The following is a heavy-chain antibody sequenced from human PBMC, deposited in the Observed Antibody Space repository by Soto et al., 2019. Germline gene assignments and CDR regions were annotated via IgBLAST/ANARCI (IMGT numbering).Heavy chain of an antibody. V-gene: IGHV1-69*12. D-gene: IGHD3-22*01. CDR1: GGTFSSYA. CDR2: IIPIFGTA. Sequence: QDQLVQSGAEVKKPGSSVKVSCKASGGTFSSYAISWVRQAPGQGLEWMGGIIPIFGTANYAQKFQGRVTITADESTSTAYMELSSLRSEDTAVYYCARDGYYDSSGYSYYGMDVWGQGTTVTVSS. J-gene: IGHJ6*02. CDR3: ARDGYYDSSGYSYYGMDV.